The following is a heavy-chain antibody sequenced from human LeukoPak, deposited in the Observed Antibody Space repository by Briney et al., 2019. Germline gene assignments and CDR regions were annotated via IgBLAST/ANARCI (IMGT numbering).Heavy chain of an antibody. V-gene: IGHV1-69*13. CDR1: GGTFSSYA. CDR3: ARVGLRELLGYFDY. Sequence: ASVKVSCKASGGTFSSYAISWVRQPPGQGLEWMGGIIPIFGTANYAQKFQGRVTITAEESTNTAYMELSSLRSEDTAVYYCARVGLRELLGYFDYWGQGTLVTVSS. D-gene: IGHD1-26*01. J-gene: IGHJ4*02. CDR2: IIPIFGTA.